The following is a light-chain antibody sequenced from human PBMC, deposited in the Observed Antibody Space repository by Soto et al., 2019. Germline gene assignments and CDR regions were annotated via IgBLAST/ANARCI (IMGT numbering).Light chain of an antibody. Sequence: QSVLTQPPSVSGAPGQRVTISCTGSSSNIGAGYDVHWYQQLPGTAPKLLMYGNTNRPSGVPDRFSGSKSGTSASLAITGLQAEDEADYYCQSYDNSLSGSRLFGPGTKLTVL. V-gene: IGLV1-40*01. CDR3: QSYDNSLSGSRL. CDR1: SSNIGAGYD. J-gene: IGLJ1*01. CDR2: GNT.